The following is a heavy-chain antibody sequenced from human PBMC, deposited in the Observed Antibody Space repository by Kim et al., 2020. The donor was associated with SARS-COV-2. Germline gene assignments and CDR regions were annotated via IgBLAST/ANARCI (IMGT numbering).Heavy chain of an antibody. CDR3: ASSQTMVRGVIIKGYCYDMDV. D-gene: IGHD3-10*01. CDR1: GYTFTSYA. CDR2: INAGNGNT. Sequence: ASVKVSCKASGYTFTSYAMHWVRQAPGQRLEWMGWINAGNGNTKYSQKFQGRVTITRDTSASTAYMELSSLRSEDTAVYYCASSQTMVRGVIIKGYCYDMDVGGQGTTVTVSS. V-gene: IGHV1-3*01. J-gene: IGHJ6*02.